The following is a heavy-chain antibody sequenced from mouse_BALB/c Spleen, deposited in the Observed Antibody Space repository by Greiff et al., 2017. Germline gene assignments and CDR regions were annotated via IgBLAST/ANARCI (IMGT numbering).Heavy chain of an antibody. CDR3: ATTLDRYYAWFAY. J-gene: IGHJ3*01. V-gene: IGHV2-6-4*01. D-gene: IGHD2-3*01. CDR2: IWGGGST. Sequence: VKLVESGPGLVAPSQSLSITCTVSGFSLSRYSVHWVRQPPGKGLEWLGMIWGGGSTDYNSALKSRLSISKDNSKRQVFLKMNSLQTDDTAMYFCATTLDRYYAWFAYWGQGTLVTVSA. CDR1: GFSLSRYS.